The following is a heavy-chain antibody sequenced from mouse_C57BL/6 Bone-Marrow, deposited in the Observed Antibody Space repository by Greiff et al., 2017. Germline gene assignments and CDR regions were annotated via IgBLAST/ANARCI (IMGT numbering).Heavy chain of an antibody. Sequence: VQLQQSGPVLVKPGASVKMSCKASGYTFTDYYMNWVKQSHGQSLEWIGVINPYSGGTSYNQKFKGKATLTVDKSSSTAYMELSSLTSEDSAVYCCAREGYGSLYAMDYWGQGTSVTVSS. CDR1: GYTFTDYY. CDR2: INPYSGGT. J-gene: IGHJ4*01. CDR3: AREGYGSLYAMDY. D-gene: IGHD1-1*01. V-gene: IGHV1-19*01.